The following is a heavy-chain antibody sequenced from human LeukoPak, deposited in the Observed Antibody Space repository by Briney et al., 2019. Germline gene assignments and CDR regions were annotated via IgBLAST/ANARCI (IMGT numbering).Heavy chain of an antibody. CDR3: ARISHYYGSGSYYNQGWFDP. D-gene: IGHD3-10*01. J-gene: IGHJ5*02. CDR2: IYPGDSDT. CDR1: GYSFTSYW. V-gene: IGHV5-51*01. Sequence: GESLKISCKGSGYSFTSYWIGWVRQMPGKGLEWMGIIYPGDSDTRYSPSFQGQVTISADKSISTAYLHWSSLKASDTAMYYCARISHYYGSGSYYNQGWFDPWGQGTLVTVSS.